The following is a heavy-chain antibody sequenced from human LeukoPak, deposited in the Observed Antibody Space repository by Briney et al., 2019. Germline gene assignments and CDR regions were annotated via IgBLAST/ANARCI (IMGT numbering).Heavy chain of an antibody. D-gene: IGHD1-1*01. J-gene: IGHJ5*02. CDR2: IIPILGIA. V-gene: IGHV1-69*04. CDR1: GGTFSSYA. Sequence: ASLKLSRKASGGTFSSYAISWVRQAPGQRLKWMGRIIPILGIANSAQKFQGRVTITADKSASTAYMELSSLRCEDTAVYYCARGYRNWNDGSWFDPWGQGTLVTVSS. CDR3: ARGYRNWNDGSWFDP.